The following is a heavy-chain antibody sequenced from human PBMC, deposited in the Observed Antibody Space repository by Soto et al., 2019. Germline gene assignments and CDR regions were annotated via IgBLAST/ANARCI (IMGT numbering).Heavy chain of an antibody. J-gene: IGHJ5*01. CDR1: GYTFTNHW. D-gene: IGHD4-17*01. V-gene: IGHV1-46*01. CDR3: ARDHRVNSSDYGYCWFSS. Sequence: QVQLVQSAAEVKEPGASVKASCKASGYTFTNHWIHWVRQAPGQGLERKRVINPAADRTVYAQKYQGRFSRTTDTSTGTVEVELSSLSSEDRAVYYCARDHRVNSSDYGYCWFSSWGRGTLVAVSS. CDR2: INPAADRT.